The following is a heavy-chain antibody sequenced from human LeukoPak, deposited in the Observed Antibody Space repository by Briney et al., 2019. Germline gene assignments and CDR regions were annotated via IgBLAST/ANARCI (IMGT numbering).Heavy chain of an antibody. CDR3: ARDGKGIVVSRKLGIDY. CDR1: GFTFSSYG. Sequence: GGSLRLSCAASGFTFSSYGMHWVRQAPGKGLEWVAVIWYDGSNKYYADSVKGRFTISRDNSKNTLYLQMNSLRAEDTAVYYCARDGKGIVVSRKLGIDYWGQGTLVTVSS. D-gene: IGHD2-21*01. J-gene: IGHJ4*02. CDR2: IWYDGSNK. V-gene: IGHV3-33*01.